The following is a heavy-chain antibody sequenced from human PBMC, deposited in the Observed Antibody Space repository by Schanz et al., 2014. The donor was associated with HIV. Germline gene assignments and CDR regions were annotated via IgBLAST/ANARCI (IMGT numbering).Heavy chain of an antibody. CDR2: MNPNSGNT. CDR3: TRSRYELQWLDV. J-gene: IGHJ5*02. Sequence: QVQLVQSGAEVKKPGASVKVSCKASGYTFTNYDINWVRQATGQGLEWMGWMNPNSGNTGYAQKFQGRVTMTRDTSINTVYMELTRLRSDDTAVYYCTRSRYELQWLDVWGQGTLVTVSS. D-gene: IGHD5-12*01. CDR1: GYTFTNYD. V-gene: IGHV1-8*01.